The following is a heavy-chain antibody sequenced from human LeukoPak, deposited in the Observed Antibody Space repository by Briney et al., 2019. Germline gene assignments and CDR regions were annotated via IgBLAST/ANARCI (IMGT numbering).Heavy chain of an antibody. Sequence: ASVKVSCKASGYTFTGYYMHWVRQAPGQGLEWMGWINPNSGGTNYAQKFQGRVTMTRDTSISTAHMELSRLRSDDTAVYYCARDLQNDKKDNAFDIWGQGTMVTVSS. CDR2: INPNSGGT. CDR1: GYTFTGYY. J-gene: IGHJ3*02. D-gene: IGHD3-22*01. CDR3: ARDLQNDKKDNAFDI. V-gene: IGHV1-2*02.